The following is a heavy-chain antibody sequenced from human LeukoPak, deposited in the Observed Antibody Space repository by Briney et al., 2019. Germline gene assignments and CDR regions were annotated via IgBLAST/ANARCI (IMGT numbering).Heavy chain of an antibody. Sequence: GGSLRLSCAASGFTFSGYWMSWVRQASGKGLEWVANIKQDGSEKYYVDSVKGRFTISRDNAKNSLSLQMNSLRVEDTAVYYCARRLLNYFDYWGQGTLVTVSS. CDR3: ARRLLNYFDY. CDR1: GFTFSGYW. J-gene: IGHJ4*02. D-gene: IGHD2-8*01. V-gene: IGHV3-7*02. CDR2: IKQDGSEK.